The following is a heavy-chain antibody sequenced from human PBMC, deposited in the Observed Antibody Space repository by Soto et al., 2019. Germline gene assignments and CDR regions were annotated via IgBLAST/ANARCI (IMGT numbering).Heavy chain of an antibody. Sequence: GGSLRLSCAATGFTFSVYAMTWVRQAPGKGLEWVSAVTANGGSTYSADSVKGRFTISRDSSKNTLFLQMNSLRAEDTAVYYCASLGVGDWANYYYYYGMDVRGQGTTVTVSS. D-gene: IGHD2-21*02. CDR2: VTANGGST. V-gene: IGHV3-23*01. CDR3: ASLGVGDWANYYYYYGMDV. CDR1: GFTFSVYA. J-gene: IGHJ6*02.